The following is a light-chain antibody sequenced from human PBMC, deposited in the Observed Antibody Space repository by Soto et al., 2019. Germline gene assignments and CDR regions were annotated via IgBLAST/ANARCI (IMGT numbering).Light chain of an antibody. J-gene: IGKJ4*02. CDR2: GAS. CDR3: QQYGSS. V-gene: IGKV3-20*01. CDR1: PSVSRSY. Sequence: EIVLTQSPGTLYLSPGERATLSCRASPSVSRSYLAWYQQKPGQAPRLLIYGASSRATGIPDRFSGSGSGTDFTLTISRLEPEDFAVYYCQQYGSSFGGGTKGEIK.